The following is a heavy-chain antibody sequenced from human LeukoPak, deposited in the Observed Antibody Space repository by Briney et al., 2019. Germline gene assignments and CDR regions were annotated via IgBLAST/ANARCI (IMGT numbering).Heavy chain of an antibody. V-gene: IGHV4-59*01. J-gene: IGHJ4*02. Sequence: PSETLSLTCTVSGGSISSYDWSWVRQPPGKGLEWIGYVHYSGSTKYNPSLKSRVTISVDTSRDQFSLKLTSVTAADTAVYYCARGRTGSYFAADYWGQGTLVTVSS. D-gene: IGHD1-26*01. CDR2: VHYSGST. CDR1: GGSISSYD. CDR3: ARGRTGSYFAADY.